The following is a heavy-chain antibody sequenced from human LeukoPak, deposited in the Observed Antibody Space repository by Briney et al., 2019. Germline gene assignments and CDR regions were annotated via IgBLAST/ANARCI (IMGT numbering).Heavy chain of an antibody. CDR1: GGSISSYY. D-gene: IGHD3-9*01. J-gene: IGHJ4*02. CDR2: IYYSGST. V-gene: IGHV4-59*01. CDR3: ARGGELRYFDWLLGFDY. Sequence: PETLSLTCTVSGGSISSYYWSWIRQPPGKGLEWIGYIYYSGSTNYNPSLKSRVTISVDTSKNQFSLKLSSVTAADTAVYYCARGGELRYFDWLLGFDYWRQGTLVTVSS.